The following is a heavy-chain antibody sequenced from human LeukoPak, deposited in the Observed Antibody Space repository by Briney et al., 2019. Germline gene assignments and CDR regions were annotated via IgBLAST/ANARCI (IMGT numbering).Heavy chain of an antibody. V-gene: IGHV3-66*02. CDR2: IYSGGST. J-gene: IGHJ4*02. Sequence: HPGGSLRLSCAASGFTFSNYDMNWVRQAPGKGLEWVSVIYSGGSTYYADSVKGRFTISRDNSKNTLYLQMNSLRAEDTAVYYCAKDSGDIVVVPADLFFDYWGQGTLVTVSS. CDR3: AKDSGDIVVVPADLFFDY. D-gene: IGHD2-2*01. CDR1: GFTFSNYD.